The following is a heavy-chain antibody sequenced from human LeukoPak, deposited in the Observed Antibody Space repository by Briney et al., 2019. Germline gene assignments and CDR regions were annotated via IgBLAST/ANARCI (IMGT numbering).Heavy chain of an antibody. J-gene: IGHJ4*02. V-gene: IGHV3-48*01. Sequence: PGGSLRLSCAASGFTFSSYSMNWVHQAPGKGLEWVSYISSSSSTIYYADSVKGRFTISRDNAKNSLYLQMNSLRAEDTAVYYCARGHDYWGQGTLVTVSS. CDR3: ARGHDY. CDR1: GFTFSSYS. CDR2: ISSSSSTI.